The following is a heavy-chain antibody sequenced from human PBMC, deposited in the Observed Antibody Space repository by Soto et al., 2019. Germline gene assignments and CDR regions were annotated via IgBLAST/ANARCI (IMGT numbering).Heavy chain of an antibody. J-gene: IGHJ4*02. CDR1: GFTFSSYS. CDR3: ARDGVATDAAVAGTSLDFDY. D-gene: IGHD6-19*01. Sequence: PGGSLRLSCAASGFTFSSYSMNWVRQAPGKGLEWVSSISSSSSYIYYADSVKGRFTISRDNAKNSLYLQMNSLRAEDTAVYYCARDGVATDAAVAGTSLDFDYWGQGTLVTVSS. CDR2: ISSSSSYI. V-gene: IGHV3-21*01.